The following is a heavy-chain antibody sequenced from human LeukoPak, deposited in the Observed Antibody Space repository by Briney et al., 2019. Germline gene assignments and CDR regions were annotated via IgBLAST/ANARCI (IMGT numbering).Heavy chain of an antibody. CDR2: INPNSGGT. D-gene: IGHD2-15*01. CDR3: AREWDCSGGSCYLGYYYYYYMDV. J-gene: IGHJ6*03. CDR1: GYTFTGYY. Sequence: ASVKVSCKASGYTFTGYYMHWVRQAPGQGLEWMGWINPNSGGTNYAQKFQGRVTMTRDTSISTAYMELSRLRSDDTAVYYCAREWDCSGGSCYLGYYYYYYMDVWGKGTTVTISS. V-gene: IGHV1-2*02.